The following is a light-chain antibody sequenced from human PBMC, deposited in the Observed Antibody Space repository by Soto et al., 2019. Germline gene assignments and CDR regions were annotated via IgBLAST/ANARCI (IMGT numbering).Light chain of an antibody. CDR2: GNS. J-gene: IGLJ1*01. Sequence: QAVLTQPPPLSGPPGKRVPSSCTGSSSTIGAGYDVHWYQQLPGTAPKLLTYGNSNRPSGVPDRFSGSKSGTSASLAITGLQAEDEADYYCQSYDSSLSGYNYVFGTGTKVTVL. CDR3: QSYDSSLSGYNYV. V-gene: IGLV1-40*01. CDR1: SSTIGAGYD.